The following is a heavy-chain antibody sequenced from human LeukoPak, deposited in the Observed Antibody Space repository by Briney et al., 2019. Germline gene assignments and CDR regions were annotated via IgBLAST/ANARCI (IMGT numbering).Heavy chain of an antibody. Sequence: QPGGSLRLSCAASGFIFSSYDMHWVRQAPGKGLEWVAVISYDGSNKYYTDSVKGRFTISGDNSKNTLSLQLNSLRVEDTAVYYCARELELLGVDYWGQGTLVTVSS. D-gene: IGHD1-7*01. CDR1: GFIFSSYD. J-gene: IGHJ4*02. CDR3: ARELELLGVDY. CDR2: ISYDGSNK. V-gene: IGHV3-30*03.